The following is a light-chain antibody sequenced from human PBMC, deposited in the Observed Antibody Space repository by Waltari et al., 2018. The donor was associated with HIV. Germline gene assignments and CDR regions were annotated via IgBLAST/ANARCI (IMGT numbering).Light chain of an antibody. V-gene: IGLV2-23*01. Sequence: QSALTQPASVSGSPGQSITISCTGPSSDVGSYNLVSWYQQHPGKAPKLMIYEGSKRPSGGSNRFSGSKSGNTASLTISGLQAEDEADYYCCSYAGSSTLDWVFGGGTKLTVL. CDR2: EGS. J-gene: IGLJ3*02. CDR3: CSYAGSSTLDWV. CDR1: SSDVGSYNL.